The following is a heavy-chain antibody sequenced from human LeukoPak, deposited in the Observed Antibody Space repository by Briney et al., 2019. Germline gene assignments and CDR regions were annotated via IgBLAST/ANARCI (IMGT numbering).Heavy chain of an antibody. Sequence: PSETLSLTCTVSGGSITSYYWSWIRQPPGKGLEWIGYIYYSGSTNYNPSPKSRVTISVDTSKNQFSLKLRSVTAADTAVYYCARETSQKGAHYMDVWGKGTTVTISS. CDR1: GGSITSYY. V-gene: IGHV4-59*01. CDR2: IYYSGST. J-gene: IGHJ6*03. D-gene: IGHD3-16*01. CDR3: ARETSQKGAHYMDV.